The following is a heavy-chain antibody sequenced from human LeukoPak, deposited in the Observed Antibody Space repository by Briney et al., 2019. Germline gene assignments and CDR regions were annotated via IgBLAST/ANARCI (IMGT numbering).Heavy chain of an antibody. Sequence: GGSLRLSCTASGFTFSSYWMSWVRQAPGKGLEWVANTDQVEGERYYVDSVKGRFTISRDNAKNTLYLQMNSLRVEDTAEYYCARGRGPYGWFDPWGQGTLVTVSS. J-gene: IGHJ5*02. CDR3: ARGRGPYGWFDP. CDR2: TDQVEGER. D-gene: IGHD3-10*01. V-gene: IGHV3-7*01. CDR1: GFTFSSYW.